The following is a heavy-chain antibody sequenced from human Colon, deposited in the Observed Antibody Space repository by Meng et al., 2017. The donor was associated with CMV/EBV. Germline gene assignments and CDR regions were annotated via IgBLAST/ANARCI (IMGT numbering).Heavy chain of an antibody. CDR1: GDAISSGRHF. CDR2: IHYTETT. V-gene: IGHV4-39*07. J-gene: IGHJ4*02. CDR3: AADISTAWFYY. Sequence: PRQGPGQGPVKPPETLSLTVTFAGDAISSGRHFWGWSRQAPGKGLEWIATIHYTETTHYNPSLKSRITISVDTSKNQISLKVNSVTAADTAMYYCAADISTAWFYYWGQGTLVTVSS. D-gene: IGHD2-2*01.